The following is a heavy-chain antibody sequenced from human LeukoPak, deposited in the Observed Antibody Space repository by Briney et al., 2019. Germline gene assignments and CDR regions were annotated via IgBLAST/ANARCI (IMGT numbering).Heavy chain of an antibody. V-gene: IGHV3-7*01. CDR1: GFTFSTCW. CDR3: ARDPGQWLGGFDY. CDR2: IRQDGDER. D-gene: IGHD6-19*01. J-gene: IGHJ4*02. Sequence: PGGSLRLSCAASGFTFSTCWMTWVRQAPGKGPEWVANIRQDGDERRYVDSVQGRFTISRDNAKNSLYLQMNSLRAEDTAVYYCARDPGQWLGGFDYWGQGTLVTVSS.